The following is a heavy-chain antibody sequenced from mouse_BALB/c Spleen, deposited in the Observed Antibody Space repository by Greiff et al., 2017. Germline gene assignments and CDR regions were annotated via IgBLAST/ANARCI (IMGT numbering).Heavy chain of an antibody. CDR2: ISYSGST. D-gene: IGHD1-2*01. CDR3: ARWPATAFDY. CDR1: GYSITSDYA. Sequence: EVKLEESGPGLVKPSQSLSLTCTVTGYSITSDYAWNWIRQFPGNKLEWMGYISYSGSTSYNPSLKSRISITRDTSKNQFFLQLNSVTTEDTATYYCARWPATAFDYWGQGTTLTVSS. V-gene: IGHV3-2*02. J-gene: IGHJ2*01.